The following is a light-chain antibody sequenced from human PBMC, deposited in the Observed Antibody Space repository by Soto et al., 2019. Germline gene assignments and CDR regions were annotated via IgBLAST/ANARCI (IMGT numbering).Light chain of an antibody. V-gene: IGLV1-40*01. CDR3: QSYDSSLSAYV. J-gene: IGLJ1*01. CDR1: SSNIGAGYD. Sequence: QSALTQPPSVSGAPGQRVTISCTGSSSNIGAGYDVHWYQQLPGTAPKLLIFVNTNRPSGVPDRFSGSKSGTSASLAITGLQAEDEADYYCQSYDSSLSAYVFGTGTKLTVL. CDR2: VNT.